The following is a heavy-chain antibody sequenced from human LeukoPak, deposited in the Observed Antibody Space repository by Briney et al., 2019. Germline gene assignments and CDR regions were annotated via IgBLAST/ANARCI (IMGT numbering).Heavy chain of an antibody. CDR2: ITHSGST. J-gene: IGHJ6*03. D-gene: IGHD2/OR15-2a*01. Sequence: NPSETLSLTCAVYGGSFSGYFWSWIRQPPGKGLEWIGEITHSGSTNYNPSLKSRVTISADTSKNQFSLKVDSVTAADTAVYYCARGLSIELYYYYYYMDVWGKGTTVTVSS. CDR3: ARGLSIELYYYYYYMDV. CDR1: GGSFSGYF. V-gene: IGHV4-34*01.